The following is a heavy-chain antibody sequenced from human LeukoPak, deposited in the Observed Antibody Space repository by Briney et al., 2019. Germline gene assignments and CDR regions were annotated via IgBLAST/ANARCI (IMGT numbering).Heavy chain of an antibody. J-gene: IGHJ5*02. D-gene: IGHD2-15*01. CDR3: ARLEAVGNWFDP. V-gene: IGHV4-59*01. Sequence: PSETLSLTCTVSGGSISSYYWSWIRQPPGKGLEWIGYIYYSGSTNCNPSLKSRVTISVDTSKNQFSLKLSSVTAADTAVYYCARLEAVGNWFDPWGQGTLVTVSS. CDR1: GGSISSYY. CDR2: IYYSGST.